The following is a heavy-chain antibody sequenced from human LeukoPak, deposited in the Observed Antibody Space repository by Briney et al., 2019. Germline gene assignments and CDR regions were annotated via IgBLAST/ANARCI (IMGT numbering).Heavy chain of an antibody. V-gene: IGHV4-4*07. D-gene: IGHD3-10*01. J-gene: IGHJ6*04. CDR1: GDSISNYY. CDR2: INTSGNT. CDR3: ARERLGFRVDV. Sequence: SETLSLTCTVSGDSISNYYWTWIRQAAGEGVQWVGRINTSGNTNYNPYLKSRVTMSLDTSKNQFSLNLSSVTAADTAVYYCARERLGFRVDVWGKGTTVTVSS.